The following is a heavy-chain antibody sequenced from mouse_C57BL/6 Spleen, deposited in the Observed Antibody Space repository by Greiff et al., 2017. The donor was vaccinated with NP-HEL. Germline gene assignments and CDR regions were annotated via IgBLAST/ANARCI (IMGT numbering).Heavy chain of an antibody. J-gene: IGHJ2*01. CDR1: GYTFTSYW. CDR2: IHPNSGST. Sequence: QVQLQQPGAELVKPGASVKLSCKASGYTFTSYWMHWVKQRPGQGLEWIGMIHPNSGSTNYNEKFKSKATLTVDKSSSTAYMQLSSLTSEDSAVYYCARSQYDYYYFDYWGQGTTLTVSS. V-gene: IGHV1-64*01. CDR3: ARSQYDYYYFDY. D-gene: IGHD2-4*01.